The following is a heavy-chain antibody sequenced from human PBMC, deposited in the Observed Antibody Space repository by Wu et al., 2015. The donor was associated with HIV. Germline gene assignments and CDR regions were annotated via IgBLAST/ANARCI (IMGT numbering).Heavy chain of an antibody. D-gene: IGHD1-26*01. J-gene: IGHJ4*02. CDR2: IFPMFGTL. V-gene: IGHV1-69*01. CDR3: ARSIQGGSRPFDY. Sequence: QVQLVQSGAEVKKPGASVKVSCKASGYTFTGYYMHWVRQAPGQGLEWMGGIFPMFGTLNFAPKFQGRVTFTTDEFMRTAYMELSTLTFGDTAVYYCARSIQGGSRPFDYWGQGTLVTVSS. CDR1: GYTFTGYY.